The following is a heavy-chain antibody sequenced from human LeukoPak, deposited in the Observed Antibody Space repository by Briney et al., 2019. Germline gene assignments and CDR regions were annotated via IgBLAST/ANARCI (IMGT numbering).Heavy chain of an antibody. D-gene: IGHD1-14*01. J-gene: IGHJ6*02. Sequence: PGGSLRLSCAASGFTFSSYSMNWVRQAPGKGLEWVSSISSSSSYIYYADSVKGRFTISRDNAKNSLYLQMNSLRDEDTAVYYCAKYKGAALYYHYGLDVWGPGTTVIVSS. V-gene: IGHV3-21*01. CDR2: ISSSSSYI. CDR3: AKYKGAALYYHYGLDV. CDR1: GFTFSSYS.